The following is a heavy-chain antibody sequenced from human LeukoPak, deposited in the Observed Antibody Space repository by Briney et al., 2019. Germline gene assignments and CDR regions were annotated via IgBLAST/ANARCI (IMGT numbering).Heavy chain of an antibody. V-gene: IGHV5-51*01. CDR1: GYSLTSYW. CDR2: IYPGDSAT. Sequence: GESLKISCKGSGYSLTSYWIGWVRQMPGKGLDCMGIIYPGDSATRYSPSFRGQVTISADKSINTAYLQWSSLKASDTAMYYCARLGGDSYSGSYGGFDYWGQGTLVTVSS. D-gene: IGHD1-26*01. CDR3: ARLGGDSYSGSYGGFDY. J-gene: IGHJ4*02.